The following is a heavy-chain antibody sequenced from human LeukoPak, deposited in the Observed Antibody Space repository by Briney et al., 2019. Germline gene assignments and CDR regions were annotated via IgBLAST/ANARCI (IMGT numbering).Heavy chain of an antibody. V-gene: IGHV4-59*12. J-gene: IGHJ4*02. CDR1: GGSISSYY. D-gene: IGHD1-26*01. CDR2: IYYSGST. Sequence: SETLSLTCTVSGGSISSYYWSWIRQPPGKGLEWIGYIYYSGSTNYNPSLKSRVTISVDTSKNQFSLKLTSVTAADTAVYYCAREVGATNFDYWGQGTLVTVSS. CDR3: AREVGATNFDY.